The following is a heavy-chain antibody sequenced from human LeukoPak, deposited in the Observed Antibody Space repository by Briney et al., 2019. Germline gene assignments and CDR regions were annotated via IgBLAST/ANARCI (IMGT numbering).Heavy chain of an antibody. CDR1: GCSLHQLS. CDR2: FDPGDGKI. V-gene: IGHV1-24*01. Sequence: GSSVPVPYLHSGCSLHQLSMLRLRQAPGKGREGMGGFDPGDGKIIYAQKFQGRLTITEDTSTDTAYMELSSLRSADTALYYCSAGPWTQLLHYWGQGTLLTVSS. J-gene: IGHJ4*02. CDR3: SAGPWTQLLHY. D-gene: IGHD3/OR15-3a*01.